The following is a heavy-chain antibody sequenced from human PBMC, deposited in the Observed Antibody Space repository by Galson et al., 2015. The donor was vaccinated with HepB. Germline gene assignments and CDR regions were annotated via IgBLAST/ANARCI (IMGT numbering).Heavy chain of an antibody. D-gene: IGHD1-1*01. CDR2: INWSGDTT. V-gene: IGHV3-43D*03. J-gene: IGHJ4*02. CDR3: AKGGSAIGKYDLVD. CDR1: GFIFNDYA. Sequence: SLRLSCATSGFIFNDYAMHWVRQAPGKGLQWVSLINWSGDTTYYAASVKGRFTISRDNGRKSLYLQMDNLRPEDSALYYCAKGGSAIGKYDLVDWGRGTLVTVSS.